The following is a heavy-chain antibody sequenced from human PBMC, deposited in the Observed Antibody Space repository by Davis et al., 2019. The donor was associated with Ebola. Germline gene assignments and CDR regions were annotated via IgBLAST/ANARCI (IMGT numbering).Heavy chain of an antibody. Sequence: SETLSLTCAVYGGSFSGYYWSWIRQPPGKGLEWIGEINHSGSTNYNPSLKSRVTISVDTSKNQFSLKLSSVTAADTAVYYCARNRGVRFLYYYYGMDVWGQGTTVTVSS. CDR2: INHSGST. CDR3: ARNRGVRFLYYYYGMDV. J-gene: IGHJ6*02. D-gene: IGHD3-10*01. CDR1: GGSFSGYY. V-gene: IGHV4-34*01.